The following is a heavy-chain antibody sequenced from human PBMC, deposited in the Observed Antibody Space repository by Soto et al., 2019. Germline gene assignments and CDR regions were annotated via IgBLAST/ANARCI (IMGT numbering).Heavy chain of an antibody. D-gene: IGHD5-12*01. CDR1: GGSISSYY. Sequence: SETLSLTCTVSGGSISSYYWSWIRQPPGKGLEWIGYIYYSGSTNYNPSLKSRVTISVDTSKNQFSLKLSSVTAADTAVYYCARLPYSYSGYDETYFDYWGQGTLVT. CDR3: ARLPYSYSGYDETYFDY. J-gene: IGHJ4*02. CDR2: IYYSGST. V-gene: IGHV4-59*01.